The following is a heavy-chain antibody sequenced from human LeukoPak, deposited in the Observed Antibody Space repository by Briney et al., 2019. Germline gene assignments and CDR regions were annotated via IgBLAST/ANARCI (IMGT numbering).Heavy chain of an antibody. D-gene: IGHD6-19*01. Sequence: GGSLRLSCAASGFTFSSYVMGWVRQAPGKGLEWVSVISASGENTYYADSVKGRFTISRDNSKNTLSMQMHSLRAEDTAVYFCAKSVVVAGADYFDYWGQGTLVTVSS. CDR2: ISASGENT. J-gene: IGHJ4*02. CDR3: AKSVVVAGADYFDY. V-gene: IGHV3-23*01. CDR1: GFTFSSYV.